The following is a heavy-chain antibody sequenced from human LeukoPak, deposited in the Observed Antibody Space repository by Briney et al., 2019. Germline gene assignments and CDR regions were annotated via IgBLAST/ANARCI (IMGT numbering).Heavy chain of an antibody. CDR2: ISSSGSTI. V-gene: IGHV3-11*01. CDR3: ARASRQLGQQLVKSAEYFQH. CDR1: GFTFSDYY. Sequence: GGSLRLSCAASGFTFSDYYMSWIRQAPGKGLEWVSYISSSGSTIYYADSVKGRFTISRDNAKNSLYLQMNSLRVEDTAVYYCARASRQLGQQLVKSAEYFQHWGQGTLVTVSS. D-gene: IGHD6-13*01. J-gene: IGHJ1*01.